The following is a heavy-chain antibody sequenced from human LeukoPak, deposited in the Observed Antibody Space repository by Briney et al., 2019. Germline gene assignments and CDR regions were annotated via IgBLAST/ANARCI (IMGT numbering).Heavy chain of an antibody. V-gene: IGHV1-69*05. CDR1: GGTFSSYA. J-gene: IGHJ3*02. CDR2: IIPIFGTA. D-gene: IGHD6-6*01. Sequence: GASVKVSCKASGGTFSSYAISWVRQAPGQGLEWMGGIIPIFGTANYAQKFQGRVTITTDESTSTAYMELSSLRSEDTAVYYCARGGISARRSIHAFDIWGQGTMVTVSS. CDR3: ARGGISARRSIHAFDI.